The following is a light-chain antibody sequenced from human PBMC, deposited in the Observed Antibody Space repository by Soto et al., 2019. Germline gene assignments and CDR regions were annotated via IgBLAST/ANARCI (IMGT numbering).Light chain of an antibody. V-gene: IGLV2-8*01. CDR2: EVS. CDR3: SSYAGSNDLV. Sequence: QSALTQPPSASGSPGQSVTISCIGTSSDVGGYNYVSWYQQHPVKAPKLIISEVSKRPSGVPDRFSGSKSGNTASLTVSGLQAEDEADYFCSSYAGSNDLVFGGGTQLTVL. J-gene: IGLJ3*02. CDR1: SSDVGGYNY.